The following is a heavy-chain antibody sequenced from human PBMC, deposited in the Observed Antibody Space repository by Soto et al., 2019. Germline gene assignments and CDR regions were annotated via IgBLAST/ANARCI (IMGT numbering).Heavy chain of an antibody. J-gene: IGHJ6*02. D-gene: IGHD4-4*01. CDR3: AREASTTVKSSLDYYYYYGMDV. CDR2: ISSSSSTI. CDR1: GFTFSSYS. Sequence: GGSLRLSCAASGFTFSSYSMNWVRQAPGKGLEWVSYISSSSSTIYYADSVKGRFTISRDNSKNTLYLQMNSLRAEDTAVYYCAREASTTVKSSLDYYYYYGMDVWGQGTTVTVSS. V-gene: IGHV3-48*01.